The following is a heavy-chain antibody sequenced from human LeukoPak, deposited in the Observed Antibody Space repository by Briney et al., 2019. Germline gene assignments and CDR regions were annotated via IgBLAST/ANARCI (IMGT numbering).Heavy chain of an antibody. V-gene: IGHV3-7*01. J-gene: IGHJ4*01. D-gene: IGHD3-3*02. CDR2: IKQDGSVK. Sequence: GGSLRLSCVASEFIFSDYWMSWVRQAPGKGLEWVANIKQDGSVKNYVDSMEGRFIISRDNAKNLLYLQMNSLGAEDTAVYYCVRTSRSISSDYWGQGTQVTVSS. CDR1: EFIFSDYW. CDR3: VRTSRSISSDY.